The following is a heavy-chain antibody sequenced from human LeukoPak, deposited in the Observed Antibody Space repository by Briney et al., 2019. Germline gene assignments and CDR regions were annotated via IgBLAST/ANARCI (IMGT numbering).Heavy chain of an antibody. V-gene: IGHV3-21*05. Sequence: GGSLRLSCAASGFTFSSYSMNWVRQAPGKGLEWVSYISSSSSYTNYADSVKGRFTISRDNAKNSLYLQMNSLRAEDTAVYYCARVTGGDDYGDFRFDPWGQGTLVTVSS. D-gene: IGHD4-17*01. CDR3: ARVTGGDDYGDFRFDP. CDR2: ISSSSSYT. J-gene: IGHJ5*02. CDR1: GFTFSSYS.